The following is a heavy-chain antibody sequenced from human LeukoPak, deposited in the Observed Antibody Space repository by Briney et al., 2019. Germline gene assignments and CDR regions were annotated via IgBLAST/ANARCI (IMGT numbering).Heavy chain of an antibody. CDR2: INPNSGNT. D-gene: IGHD1-20*01. CDR1: GYTFTGYY. V-gene: IGHV1-2*02. Sequence: GASVKVSCKASGYTFTGYYIHWVRQAPGQGLEWMGWINPNSGNTYSAQKFQGRVTMTRDTSISAAYMELSRLRSDDTAVYYCARAVTGTTSYYYYYMDVWGKGTTVTISS. J-gene: IGHJ6*03. CDR3: ARAVTGTTSYYYYYMDV.